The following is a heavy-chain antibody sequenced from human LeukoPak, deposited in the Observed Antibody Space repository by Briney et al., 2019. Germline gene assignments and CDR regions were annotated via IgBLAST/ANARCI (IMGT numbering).Heavy chain of an antibody. CDR2: ISYDGSNK. J-gene: IGHJ3*02. CDR3: ASPGYSSGWYFDAFDI. D-gene: IGHD6-19*01. V-gene: IGHV3-30-3*01. Sequence: GGSLRLSCAASGFTSSSYAMHSVRQAPGKGLEWVAVISYDGSNKYYADSVKGRFTISRDNSKNTLYLQMNSLRAEDTAVYYCASPGYSSGWYFDAFDIWGQGTMVTVSS. CDR1: GFTSSSYA.